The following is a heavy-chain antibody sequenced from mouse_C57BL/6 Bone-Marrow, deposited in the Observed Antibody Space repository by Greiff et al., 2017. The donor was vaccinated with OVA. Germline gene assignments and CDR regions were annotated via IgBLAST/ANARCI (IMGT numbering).Heavy chain of an antibody. CDR1: GYTFTDYN. D-gene: IGHD4-1*01. CDR3: ARSGLGPFDY. Sequence: EVQLVESGPELVKPGASVKMSCKASGYTFTDYNMHWVKQSHGKSLEWIGYINPNNGGTSYNQKFKGKATLTVNKSSSTAYMELRSLTSEDSAVYYCARSGLGPFDYWGQGTTLTVSS. CDR2: INPNNGGT. V-gene: IGHV1-22*01. J-gene: IGHJ2*01.